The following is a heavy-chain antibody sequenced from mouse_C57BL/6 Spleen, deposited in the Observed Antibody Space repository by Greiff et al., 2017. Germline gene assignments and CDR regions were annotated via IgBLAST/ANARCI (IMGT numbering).Heavy chain of an antibody. CDR2: IYYSGTI. D-gene: IGHD1-1*01. Sequence: VQLKESGPGLVKPSQTVFLTCTVTGISITTGNYRWSWIRQFPGNKLEWIGYIYYSGTITYNPSLTSRTTITRDTPKNQFVLEMNSLTAEDTATYYCARDRDYGSSHWYFDVGGTGTTVTVSS. CDR3: ARDRDYGSSHWYFDV. CDR1: GISITTGNYR. V-gene: IGHV3-5*01. J-gene: IGHJ1*03.